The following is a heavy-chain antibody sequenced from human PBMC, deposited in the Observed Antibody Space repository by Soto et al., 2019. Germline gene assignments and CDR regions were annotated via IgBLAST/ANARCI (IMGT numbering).Heavy chain of an antibody. CDR2: IIPIFGTA. V-gene: IGHV1-69*13. Sequence: SVKVSCKASGGTFSSYAISWVRQAPGQGLEWMGGIIPIFGTANYAQKFQGRVTITADESTSTAYMELSSLRSEDTAVYYCARGGSAGYYDSSGYYLGKNAFDIWGQGTMVTVSS. D-gene: IGHD3-22*01. CDR3: ARGGSAGYYDSSGYYLGKNAFDI. J-gene: IGHJ3*02. CDR1: GGTFSSYA.